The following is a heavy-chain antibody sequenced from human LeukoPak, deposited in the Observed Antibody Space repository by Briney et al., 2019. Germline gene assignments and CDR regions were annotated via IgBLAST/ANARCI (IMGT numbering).Heavy chain of an antibody. V-gene: IGHV4-34*01. Sequence: PSEILSLTRAVYGGSFSGYYWSWIRQPPGKGLEWIGEINHSGSTNYNPSLRSRVTISVDTSKNQFSLKLSSVTAADTAVYYCASGHGDYSYYFDYWGQGTLVTVSS. CDR3: ASGHGDYSYYFDY. D-gene: IGHD4-17*01. J-gene: IGHJ4*02. CDR1: GGSFSGYY. CDR2: INHSGST.